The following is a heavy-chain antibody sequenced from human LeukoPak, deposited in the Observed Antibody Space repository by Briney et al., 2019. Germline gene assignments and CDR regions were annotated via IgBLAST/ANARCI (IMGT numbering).Heavy chain of an antibody. CDR2: INHSGST. J-gene: IGHJ4*02. CDR1: GGSFSGYY. D-gene: IGHD3-22*01. CDR3: ARGQPGRYYYDSSGYYYLDY. Sequence: SETLSLTCAVYGGSFSGYYWNWIRQPPGKGLEWIGEINHSGSTNYNPSLKSRVTISVDTSKNQFSLKLSSVTAADTAVYYCARGQPGRYYYDSSGYYYLDYWGQGTLVTVSS. V-gene: IGHV4-34*01.